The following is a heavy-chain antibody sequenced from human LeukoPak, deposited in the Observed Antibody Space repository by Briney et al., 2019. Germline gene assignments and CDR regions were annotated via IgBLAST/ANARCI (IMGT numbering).Heavy chain of an antibody. CDR2: IYYSGST. CDR1: GGSISSYY. CDR3: ARVAFYYGSGSSDYYFDY. J-gene: IGHJ4*02. Sequence: SETLSLTCTVSGGSISSYYWSWIRQPPGKGLEWIGYIYYSGSTNYNPSLKSRVTMSVDTSKSQFSLKLSSVTAADTAVYYCARVAFYYGSGSSDYYFDYWGQGTLVTVFS. D-gene: IGHD3-10*01. V-gene: IGHV4-59*01.